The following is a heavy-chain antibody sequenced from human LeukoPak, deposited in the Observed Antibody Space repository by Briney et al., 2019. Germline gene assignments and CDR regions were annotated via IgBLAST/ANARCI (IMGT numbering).Heavy chain of an antibody. CDR1: GGSFSGYY. V-gene: IGHV4-34*01. CDR3: ARGRGEYYYDSSGYWVY. J-gene: IGHJ4*02. Sequence: SETLSLTCAVYGGSFSGYYWSWIRQPPGKGLEWIGEINHSGSTNYNPSLKSRVTISVDTSKNQFSLKLSSVTAADTAVYYCARGRGEYYYDSSGYWVYWGQGTLVTVSS. D-gene: IGHD3-22*01. CDR2: INHSGST.